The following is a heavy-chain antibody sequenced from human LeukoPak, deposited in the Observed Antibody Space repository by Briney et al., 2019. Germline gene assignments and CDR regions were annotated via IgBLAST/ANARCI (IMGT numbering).Heavy chain of an antibody. CDR1: GGPFRGYY. V-gene: IGHV4-34*01. J-gene: IGHJ4*02. Sequence: PSETLSLTCAVYGGPFRGYYWRWLRQPPGKGLEWIGEINHSGSTNYNPSLKSRVTISVDTSKNQFSLKLSSVTAADTAVYYCARGIPLDCSGGSCSTPNFDYWGQGTLVTVSS. CDR3: ARGIPLDCSGGSCSTPNFDY. D-gene: IGHD2-15*01. CDR2: INHSGST.